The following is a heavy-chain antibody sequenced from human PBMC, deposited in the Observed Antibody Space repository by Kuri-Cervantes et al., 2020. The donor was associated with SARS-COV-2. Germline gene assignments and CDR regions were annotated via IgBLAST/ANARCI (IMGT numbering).Heavy chain of an antibody. CDR3: ARIKGVGSSNWSDP. Sequence: SGPTLVKPTETLTLTCTVSGFSLSNARMGVSWIRQPPGKALEWLAHIFSNDEKSYSTTLKSRLTISKDTSKSQVVLTMTNMDPVDTATYYCARIKGVGSSNWSDPWGQGTLVTVSS. J-gene: IGHJ5*02. CDR2: IFSNDEK. V-gene: IGHV2-26*01. D-gene: IGHD2-2*01. CDR1: GFSLSNARMG.